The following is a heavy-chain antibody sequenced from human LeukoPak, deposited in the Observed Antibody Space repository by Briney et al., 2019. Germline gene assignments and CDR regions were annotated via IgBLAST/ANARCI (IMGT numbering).Heavy chain of an antibody. J-gene: IGHJ3*01. CDR2: IGAKNGDR. V-gene: IGHV1-2*02. Sequence: ASVRVSCRAYRYTFTEYYIHWVRQAPGQGLEWMTYIGAKNGDRHFAQKFQGRVTMTLDTSLSTAYMELKWLTSDDTAMYYCARDGVAGPSDAFDLWGQGTMVTVSS. D-gene: IGHD6-19*01. CDR1: RYTFTEYY. CDR3: ARDGVAGPSDAFDL.